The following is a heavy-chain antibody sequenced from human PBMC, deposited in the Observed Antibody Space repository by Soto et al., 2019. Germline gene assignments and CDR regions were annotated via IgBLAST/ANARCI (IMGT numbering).Heavy chain of an antibody. CDR1: GGSIGTYY. D-gene: IGHD3-3*01. Sequence: SETLSLTCSVSGGSIGTYYWSWMRQSPGKGLEWLGDVYYSGSTNYNPSLRSRVTMSVDTSNNQFSLKLISVTAADTAVYYCARAPTFTIFGVVRWFDPWGQGTLVTVYS. CDR2: VYYSGST. CDR3: ARAPTFTIFGVVRWFDP. V-gene: IGHV4-59*01. J-gene: IGHJ5*02.